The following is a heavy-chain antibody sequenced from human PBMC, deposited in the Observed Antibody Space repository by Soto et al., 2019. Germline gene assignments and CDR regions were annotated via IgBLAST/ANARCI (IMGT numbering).Heavy chain of an antibody. D-gene: IGHD6-19*01. Sequence: ASVTVSCQASGYTFTGYYMHWVRQAPGQGLEWMGWINPNSGGTNYAQKFQGRVTMTRDTSISTAYMELSRLRSDDTAVYYCARDLWGAVAGGSFDIWGQGTMVTVSS. CDR2: INPNSGGT. CDR3: ARDLWGAVAGGSFDI. J-gene: IGHJ3*02. CDR1: GYTFTGYY. V-gene: IGHV1-2*02.